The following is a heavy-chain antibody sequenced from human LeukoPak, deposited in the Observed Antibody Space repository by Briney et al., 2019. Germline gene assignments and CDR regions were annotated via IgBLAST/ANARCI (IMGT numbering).Heavy chain of an antibody. CDR3: ARGPFTMVRGLYYFDY. V-gene: IGHV3-21*01. J-gene: IGHJ4*02. D-gene: IGHD3-10*01. CDR2: ISSSSSYI. CDR1: GFTFSSYS. Sequence: PGGSLRLSCAASGFTFSSYSMNWVRQAPGKGLEWVSSISSSSSYIYYADSVKGRFTISRDNAKNSLYLQMNSLRAEDTAVYYCARGPFTMVRGLYYFDYWGQGTLVTVSS.